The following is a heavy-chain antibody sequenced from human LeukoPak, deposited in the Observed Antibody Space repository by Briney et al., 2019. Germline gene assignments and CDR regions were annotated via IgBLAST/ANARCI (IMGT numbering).Heavy chain of an antibody. CDR1: GFTFTSDA. Sequence: EPGGSLRPSCAASGFTFTSDALNWVSQAPGKGLEWVSSFGAAGGGTYYADSVQGRFTMSRDNSKTTLYLQMNSLRAEDTAIYFCARLYSSGWSDSWGQGTLVTVSS. J-gene: IGHJ5*01. V-gene: IGHV3-23*01. CDR2: FGAAGGGT. CDR3: ARLYSSGWSDS. D-gene: IGHD3-22*01.